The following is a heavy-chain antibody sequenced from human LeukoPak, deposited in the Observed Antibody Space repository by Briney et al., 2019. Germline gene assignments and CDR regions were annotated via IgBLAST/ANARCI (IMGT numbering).Heavy chain of an antibody. V-gene: IGHV3-30*02. Sequence: PGGSLRLSCAASGFIFSTYGMHWVRQAPGKGLEWVAFIRPDGSDKSYVGSVKGRFTISRDNSKNTLYLQMNTLRPEDTAVYYWGKHETGSDYWGQGPLVTVSS. J-gene: IGHJ4*02. CDR1: GFIFSTYG. CDR3: GKHETGSDY. D-gene: IGHD1-14*01. CDR2: IRPDGSDK.